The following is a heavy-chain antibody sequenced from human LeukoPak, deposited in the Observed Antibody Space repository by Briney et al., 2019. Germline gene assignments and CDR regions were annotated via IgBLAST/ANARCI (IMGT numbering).Heavy chain of an antibody. CDR2: ISSSSSYI. CDR3: ARDTAMAFDY. D-gene: IGHD5-18*01. CDR1: GFTFSSYS. Sequence: GGSLRLSCAASGFTFSSYSMNWVRQAPGKGLEWVSSISSSSSYIYYADSVKGRFTISKDNAKNSLYLQMDSLRAEDTAVYYCARDTAMAFDYWGQGTLVTVSS. J-gene: IGHJ4*02. V-gene: IGHV3-21*01.